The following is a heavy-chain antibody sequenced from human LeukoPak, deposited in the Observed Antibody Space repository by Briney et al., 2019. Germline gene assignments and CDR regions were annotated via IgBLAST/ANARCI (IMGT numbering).Heavy chain of an antibody. Sequence: SETLSLTCTVSGGSVTSGSNYWSWIRQPPGRGLEWIGYIYSSGSTEYNPGLKSRVTISMDPSKNRFSLKLRSVTAADTAVYFCAKEHMAVTGYFDGWCKGTLVSVSS. D-gene: IGHD6-19*01. CDR3: AKEHMAVTGYFDG. CDR2: IYSSGST. CDR1: GGSVTSGSNY. J-gene: IGHJ4*02. V-gene: IGHV4-61*01.